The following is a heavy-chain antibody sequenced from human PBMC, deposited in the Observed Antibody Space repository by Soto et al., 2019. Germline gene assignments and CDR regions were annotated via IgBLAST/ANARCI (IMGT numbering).Heavy chain of an antibody. CDR2: IYWDDDK. J-gene: IGHJ6*02. CDR1: GFSFRSSGVG. D-gene: IGHD2-21*02. V-gene: IGHV2-5*02. CDR3: AHTSCGADCHDGGYFYGLDV. Sequence: QITLKESGPTLMKPTQTLTLTCTFSGFSFRSSGVGVGWVRQPPGKALEWLALIYWDDDKRYRPSLKSRLTITKDTSKNQVVLIVTNMDPVDTATYYCAHTSCGADCHDGGYFYGLDVWGQGTTVTVSS.